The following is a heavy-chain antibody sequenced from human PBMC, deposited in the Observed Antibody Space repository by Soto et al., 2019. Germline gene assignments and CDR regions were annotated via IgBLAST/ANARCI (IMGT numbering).Heavy chain of an antibody. Sequence: QVQLVQSGAEVKKPGASVKVSCKASGYTFTSYGISWVRQAPGQGLEWMGWISAYNGNTNYAQKLQGRVTMTTDTSTGTAYMELRSLRSDDTAVYYCARASRGLQQLASKGDYWGQGTLVTVSS. CDR3: ARASRGLQQLASKGDY. CDR1: GYTFTSYG. J-gene: IGHJ4*02. V-gene: IGHV1-18*01. CDR2: ISAYNGNT. D-gene: IGHD6-13*01.